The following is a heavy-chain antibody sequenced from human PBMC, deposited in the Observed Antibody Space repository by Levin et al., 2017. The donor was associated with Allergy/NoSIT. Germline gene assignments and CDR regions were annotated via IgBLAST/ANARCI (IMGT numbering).Heavy chain of an antibody. V-gene: IGHV4-34*01. CDR2: INHSGST. CDR3: ARVLPWIQLWFPEARTGLDYMDV. J-gene: IGHJ6*03. D-gene: IGHD5-18*01. Sequence: SQTLSLTCAVYGGSFSGYYWSWIRQPPGKGLEWIGEINHSGSTNYNPSLKSRVTISVDTSKNQFSLKLSSVTAADTAVYYCARVLPWIQLWFPEARTGLDYMDVWGKGTTVTVSS. CDR1: GGSFSGYY.